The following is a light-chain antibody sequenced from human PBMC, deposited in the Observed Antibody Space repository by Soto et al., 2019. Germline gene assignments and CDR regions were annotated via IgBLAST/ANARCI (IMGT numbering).Light chain of an antibody. Sequence: QSVLTQPASVSGSPGQSITISCTGTSSDVGCYNYVSWYQQHPGKAPKLMIYDVSNRPSGVSNRFSGSKSGNTASLTISGLQAEDEADYYCSSYTSSSTRVFGGGTMLTVL. J-gene: IGLJ3*02. CDR3: SSYTSSSTRV. CDR1: SSDVGCYNY. CDR2: DVS. V-gene: IGLV2-14*01.